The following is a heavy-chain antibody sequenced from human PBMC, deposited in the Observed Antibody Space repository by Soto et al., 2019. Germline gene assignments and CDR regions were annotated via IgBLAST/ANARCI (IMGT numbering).Heavy chain of an antibody. V-gene: IGHV1-18*04. CDR3: ARDKMIDDDVLGTYDY. CDR2: ISGYNGKT. Sequence: ASVKLSCKTSGYTFTSFGGSWLRQALRQGLEWMGWISGYNGKTKYAQTLQGRVTMTADTSTSTVYLELRVLRPDDTAVYFCARDKMIDDDVLGTYDYWGQGTTVTVSS. CDR1: GYTFTSFG. D-gene: IGHD3-16*01. J-gene: IGHJ4*02.